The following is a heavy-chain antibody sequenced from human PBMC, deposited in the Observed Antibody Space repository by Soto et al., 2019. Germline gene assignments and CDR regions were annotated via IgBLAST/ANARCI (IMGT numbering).Heavy chain of an antibody. CDR1: GFTFSSYG. V-gene: IGHV3-33*01. CDR2: IWYDGSNK. J-gene: IGHJ5*02. CDR3: ARVGPMVWDTGDWFDP. D-gene: IGHD3-10*01. Sequence: QVQLVESGGGVVQPGRSLRLSCAASGFTFSSYGMHWVRQAPGKGLEWVAVIWYDGSNKYYADSVKGRFTISRDNSKNTLYLQMNSLRAEDTAVYYCARVGPMVWDTGDWFDPWGQGTLVTVSS.